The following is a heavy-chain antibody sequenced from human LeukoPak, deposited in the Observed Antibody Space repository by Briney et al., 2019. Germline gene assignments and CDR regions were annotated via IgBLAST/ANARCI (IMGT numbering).Heavy chain of an antibody. D-gene: IGHD1-26*01. J-gene: IGHJ4*02. Sequence: PGGSLRLSCAASGFTFSSYSMNWVRQAPGKGLEWVSGISWNSGSIGYADSVKGRFTISRDNAKNSLYLQMNSLRAEDTALYYXXXXXWENPTGFDYWGQGTLVTVSS. CDR3: XXXXWENPTGFDY. CDR1: GFTFSSYS. V-gene: IGHV3-9*01. CDR2: ISWNSGSI.